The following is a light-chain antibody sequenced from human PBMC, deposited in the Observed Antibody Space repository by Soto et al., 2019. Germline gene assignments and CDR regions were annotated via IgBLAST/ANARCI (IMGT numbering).Light chain of an antibody. Sequence: QSVLTQPPSVSAAPGQKVTISCSGISSNIGKNYVSWYQQLPGTAPKLLIYDNNMRPSGIPDRISGSKSGTSASLGITGLQSGDEADYYCGSWDTSLSAVVFGGGTKLTVL. CDR3: GSWDTSLSAVV. J-gene: IGLJ2*01. CDR1: SSNIGKNY. CDR2: DNN. V-gene: IGLV1-51*01.